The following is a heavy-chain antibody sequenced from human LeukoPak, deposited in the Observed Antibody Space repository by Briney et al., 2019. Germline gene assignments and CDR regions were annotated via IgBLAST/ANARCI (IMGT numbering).Heavy chain of an antibody. CDR3: ARAKWGCSYSFDY. Sequence: PGGPLSLLCGVSGLTYCDYYMRWMRRAPGRGREWVSYISSSGSTIYYADSVKGRFTISRDNAKNSLYLQMNSLRAEDTAVYYCARAKWGCSYSFDYWGQGTLVTVSS. CDR1: GLTYCDYY. CDR2: ISSSGSTI. D-gene: IGHD7-27*01. J-gene: IGHJ4*02. V-gene: IGHV3-11*01.